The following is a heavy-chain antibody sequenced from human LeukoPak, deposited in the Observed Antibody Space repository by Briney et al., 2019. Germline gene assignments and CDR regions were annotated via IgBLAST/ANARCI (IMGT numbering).Heavy chain of an antibody. D-gene: IGHD4-23*01. V-gene: IGHV3-30*04. Sequence: GGSLRLSCAASGFTLSSYAMYWVRQAPGKGLEWMAIISSDGRNKYYADSVKGRFTISRDNSENTLYLQMNSLRVEDTAVYYCVRDQDGGGYYSDYWGQGALVTVSS. CDR3: VRDQDGGGYYSDY. J-gene: IGHJ4*02. CDR1: GFTLSSYA. CDR2: ISSDGRNK.